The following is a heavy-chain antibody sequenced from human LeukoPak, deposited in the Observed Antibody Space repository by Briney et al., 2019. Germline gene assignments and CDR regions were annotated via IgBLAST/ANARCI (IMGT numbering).Heavy chain of an antibody. D-gene: IGHD6-19*01. CDR1: GFTFSSYS. CDR3: ASTAASIAVAGTFDY. Sequence: GGSLRLSCAASGFTFSSYSMNWVRQAPGKGLEWVSYISSSSSTIYYADSVKGRFTISRDNAKNSLYLQMNSLGAEDTAVYYCASTAASIAVAGTFDYWGQGTLVTVSS. J-gene: IGHJ4*02. CDR2: ISSSSSTI. V-gene: IGHV3-48*04.